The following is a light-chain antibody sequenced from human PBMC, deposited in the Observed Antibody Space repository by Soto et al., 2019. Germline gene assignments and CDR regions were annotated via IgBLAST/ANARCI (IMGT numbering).Light chain of an antibody. CDR2: EVN. J-gene: IGLJ2*01. CDR3: SSFTTPSTVL. V-gene: IGLV2-14*01. Sequence: QSALTQPASVSGSPGQSITISCTGTSSDIGGYNFVSWYQQHPGKAPKLMIYEVNNRPSGVSKRFSGSKSGNTASLTISGLQAEDEADYYCSSFTTPSTVLFGGGTKLTVL. CDR1: SSDIGGYNF.